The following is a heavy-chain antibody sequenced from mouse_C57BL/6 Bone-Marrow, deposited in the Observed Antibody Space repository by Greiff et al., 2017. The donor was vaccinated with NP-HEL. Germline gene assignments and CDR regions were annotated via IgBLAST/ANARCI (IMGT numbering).Heavy chain of an antibody. D-gene: IGHD1-1*01. CDR1: GFSLTSYG. CDR3: AKRPSYYGSSYWYFCV. J-gene: IGHJ1*03. V-gene: IGHV2-9*01. Sequence: VMLVESGPGLVAPSQSLSITCTVSGFSLTSYGVDWVRQPPGKGLEWLGVIWGGGSTNYNSAHMSRLSISKDNHKSQVFLQLTILQTDDTAIYYCAKRPSYYGSSYWYFCVWGTGTTVTVSS. CDR2: IWGGGST.